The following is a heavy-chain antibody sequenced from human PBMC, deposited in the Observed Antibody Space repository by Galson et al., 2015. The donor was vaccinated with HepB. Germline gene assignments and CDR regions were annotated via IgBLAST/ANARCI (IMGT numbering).Heavy chain of an antibody. CDR2: ISGSGGST. CDR1: GFTFSNYA. J-gene: IGHJ2*01. V-gene: IGHV3-23*01. CDR3: AKRADAASSWAVYWFFDL. D-gene: IGHD6-13*01. Sequence: LRLSCAASGFTFSNYAMSWVRQAPGKGLERVSGISGSGGSTYYADSVKGRFTISRDNSKNTLYLQMNNLRTEDTAVYYCAKRADAASSWAVYWFFDLWGRGTLVTVSS.